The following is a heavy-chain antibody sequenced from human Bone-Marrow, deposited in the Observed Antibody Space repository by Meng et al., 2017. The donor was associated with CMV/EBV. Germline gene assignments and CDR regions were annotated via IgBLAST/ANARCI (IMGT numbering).Heavy chain of an antibody. CDR1: GYTFTGYY. V-gene: IGHV1-2*02. D-gene: IGHD6-13*01. J-gene: IGHJ4*02. CDR3: ARHPRTSYSSTRFDY. Sequence: ASVKVSCKASGYTFTGYYMHWVRQAPGQGLEWMGWINPNSGGTNYAQKFQGRVTMTRDTSISTAYMELSRLRSDDTAVYYCARHPRTSYSSTRFDYWGQGTRVTCSS. CDR2: INPNSGGT.